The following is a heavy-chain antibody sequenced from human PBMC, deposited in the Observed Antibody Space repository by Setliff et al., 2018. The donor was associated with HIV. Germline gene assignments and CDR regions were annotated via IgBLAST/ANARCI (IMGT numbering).Heavy chain of an antibody. J-gene: IGHJ4*02. CDR2: ICYSATT. V-gene: IGHV4-39*07. CDR1: GGSISSSRYY. D-gene: IGHD6-13*01. Sequence: SETLSLTCTVSGGSISSSRYYWSWIRQPPGKGLEWIGSICYSATTNYNPSLKNRVAISVDTSKNQFSLKLTSATPADTAVYYCARRSGAAVFYYFDYWGQGTLVTVSS. CDR3: ARRSGAAVFYYFDY.